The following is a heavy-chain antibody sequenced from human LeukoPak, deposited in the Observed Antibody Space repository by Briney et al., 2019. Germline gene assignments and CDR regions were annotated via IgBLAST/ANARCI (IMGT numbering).Heavy chain of an antibody. D-gene: IGHD1-26*01. CDR1: GGSVNSGSYY. CDR2: IYYSGST. Sequence: PSETLSLTCTVSGGSVNSGSYYWNWIRQPPGKGLEWIGYIYYSGSTNYNPSLKGRVTISVDKSKNQFSLKLSSVTAADTAVYYCARELGDWGKDILDWGQGTLVTVSS. CDR3: ARELGDWGKDILD. V-gene: IGHV4-61*01. J-gene: IGHJ4*02.